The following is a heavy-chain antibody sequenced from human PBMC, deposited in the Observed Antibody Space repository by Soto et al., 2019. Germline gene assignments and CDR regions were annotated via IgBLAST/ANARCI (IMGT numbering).Heavy chain of an antibody. Sequence: QVHLVQSGAEVKKPGSSVKVSCKTSGGSFNNYAVSWVRQAPGQGLEWMGGIIPNFDTPNYAQKFQDRVTIIADESTSTVYMELRSLRSNETAVYYCAVAMVREILIFESSGMHVWGQGTTVIVAS. J-gene: IGHJ6*02. CDR2: IIPNFDTP. CDR1: GGSFNNYA. D-gene: IGHD3-10*01. CDR3: AVAMVREILIFESSGMHV. V-gene: IGHV1-69*01.